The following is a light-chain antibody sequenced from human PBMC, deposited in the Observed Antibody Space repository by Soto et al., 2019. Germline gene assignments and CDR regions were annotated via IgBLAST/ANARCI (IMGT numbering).Light chain of an antibody. CDR2: GAS. CDR1: RGVSSD. V-gene: IGKV3-15*01. Sequence: EIVMTQSPATLSVSPGERVILSCRASRGVSSDLAWYQQKPGQAPRLLIYGASTRATGIPARFSGSGSGTEFTLTISSLQSEDFATYYCQKYNTDPFTFGPGTKVDMK. CDR3: QKYNTDPFT. J-gene: IGKJ3*01.